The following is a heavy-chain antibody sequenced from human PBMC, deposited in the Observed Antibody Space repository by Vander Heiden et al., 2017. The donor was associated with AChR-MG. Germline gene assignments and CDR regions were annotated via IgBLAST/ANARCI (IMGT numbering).Heavy chain of an antibody. V-gene: IGHV1-18*01. CDR2: ITAYNGNK. J-gene: IGHJ4*02. D-gene: IGHD3-16*01. Sequence: QVQLVQSEAQVRMPGASVKVSCKASGYSFTNYGLNWVRQAPGQGLEWMGWITAYNGNKKYAQKMQDRVTMTTDRSTSTAYMEVRSLRSDDTAVYYCARGKAGYFGVEYWGQGTLVTVSS. CDR3: ARGKAGYFGVEY. CDR1: GYSFTNYG.